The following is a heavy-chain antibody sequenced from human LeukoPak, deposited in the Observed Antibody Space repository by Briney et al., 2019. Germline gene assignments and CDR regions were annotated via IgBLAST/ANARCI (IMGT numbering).Heavy chain of an antibody. Sequence: GRSLRLSCAASGFTFDDYAMHWVRQAPGKGLEWVSGISWNSGSIGYADSVKGRFTISRDNAKNSLYLQMNSLRAEDTALYYCAKDGGPAPYYFDYWGQGTLVTVSS. CDR3: AKDGGPAPYYFDY. J-gene: IGHJ4*02. CDR2: ISWNSGSI. V-gene: IGHV3-9*01. CDR1: GFTFDDYA.